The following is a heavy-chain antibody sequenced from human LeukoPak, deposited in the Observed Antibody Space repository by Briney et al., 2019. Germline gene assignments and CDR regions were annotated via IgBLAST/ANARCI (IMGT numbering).Heavy chain of an antibody. CDR1: GFTFSSYA. CDR2: ISGSGGST. D-gene: IGHD2-2*01. Sequence: GGSLRLSCAASGFTFSSYAMSWVRQAPGKGLEWVSAISGSGGSTYYADSVKGRFTISRDNSKNTLYLQMNSLRAEDTAVYYCATAYCSSTSCLFGYWGQGTLVTVSS. J-gene: IGHJ4*02. V-gene: IGHV3-23*01. CDR3: ATAYCSSTSCLFGY.